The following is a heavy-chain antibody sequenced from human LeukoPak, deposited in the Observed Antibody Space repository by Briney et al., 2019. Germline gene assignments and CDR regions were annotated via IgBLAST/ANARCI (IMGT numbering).Heavy chain of an antibody. D-gene: IGHD4-17*01. CDR3: ARAGGYGGFYFDY. J-gene: IGHJ4*02. V-gene: IGHV3-21*01. CDR1: GFTFSSYS. Sequence: GGSLRLSCAASGFTFSSYSMNWVRQAPGKGLEWVSSISSSSSYIYYADSVEGRFTISRDNAKNSLYLQMNSLRAEDTAVYYCARAGGYGGFYFDYWGQGTLVTVSS. CDR2: ISSSSSYI.